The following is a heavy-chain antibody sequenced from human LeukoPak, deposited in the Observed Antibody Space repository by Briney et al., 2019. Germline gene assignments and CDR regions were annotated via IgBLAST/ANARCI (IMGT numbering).Heavy chain of an antibody. CDR3: ARGSYYDFWSGYYGLMDH. CDR2: IYHSGST. CDR1: GYSISSGYY. J-gene: IGHJ4*02. D-gene: IGHD3-3*01. V-gene: IGHV4-38-2*02. Sequence: SETLSLTCTVSGYSISSGYYWGWIRQPPGKGLEWIGSIYHSGSTYYNPSLKSRVTISVDTSKNQFSLKLSSVTAADTAVYYCARGSYYDFWSGYYGLMDHWGQGTLVTVSS.